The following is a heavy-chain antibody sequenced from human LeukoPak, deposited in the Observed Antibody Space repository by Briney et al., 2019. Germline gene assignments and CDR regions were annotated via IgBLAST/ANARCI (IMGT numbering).Heavy chain of an antibody. J-gene: IGHJ5*02. V-gene: IGHV4-31*03. CDR3: ARVRDDFWSGYYVGGFDP. D-gene: IGHD3-3*01. CDR1: GGSISSGGYY. Sequence: SQTLSLTCTVSGGSISSGGYYWSWIRQHPGKGLEWIGYIYYSGSTYYNPSLKSRVTMSVDTSKNQFSLKLSSVTAADTAVYYCARVRDDFWSGYYVGGFDPWGQGTLVTVSS. CDR2: IYYSGST.